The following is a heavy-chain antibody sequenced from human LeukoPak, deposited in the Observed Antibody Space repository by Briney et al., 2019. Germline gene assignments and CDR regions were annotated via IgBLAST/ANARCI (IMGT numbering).Heavy chain of an antibody. CDR3: ARLGLYYYNSSGYLNDFDY. J-gene: IGHJ4*02. Sequence: SETLSLTCTVSGGSISSSSYYWGWIRQPPGKGLEWIGSIYYSGSTYYNPSLKSRVTISVDTSKNQFSLKLSSVTAADTAVCYCARLGLYYYNSSGYLNDFDYWGQGTLVTVSS. D-gene: IGHD3-22*01. CDR2: IYYSGST. V-gene: IGHV4-39*01. CDR1: GGSISSSSYY.